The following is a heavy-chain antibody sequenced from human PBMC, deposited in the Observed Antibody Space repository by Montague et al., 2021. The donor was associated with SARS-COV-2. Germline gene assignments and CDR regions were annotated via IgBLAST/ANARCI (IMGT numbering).Heavy chain of an antibody. J-gene: IGHJ4*02. D-gene: IGHD2-21*01. Sequence: SLRLSCAASGFTFSSSCMRWVRQAPGKGLEWVAVILFDGSHTLYVGTGEGRFTISRDNSKNTLYLQMNNLRTKDTAVYYCAKHGPYSFVYWGQGTLVTVSS. CDR1: GFTFSSSC. V-gene: IGHV3-33*08. CDR2: ILFDGSHT. CDR3: AKHGPYSFVY.